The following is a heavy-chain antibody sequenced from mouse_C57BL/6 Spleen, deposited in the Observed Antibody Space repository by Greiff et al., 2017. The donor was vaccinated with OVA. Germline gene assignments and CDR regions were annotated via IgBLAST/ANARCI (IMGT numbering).Heavy chain of an antibody. CDR1: GYTFTSYW. CDR3: ASDYSSSYGYFEV. J-gene: IGHJ1*03. D-gene: IGHD1-1*01. V-gene: IGHV1-50*01. CDR2: IDPSDSYT. Sequence: QVQLQQPGAELVKPGASVKLSCKASGYTFTSYWMQWVKQRPGQGLEWIGEIDPSDSYTNYNQKFKGKATLTVDTSSSTAYMQLSSLTSEDSAVYNCASDYSSSYGYFEVWGTGTTVTVSS.